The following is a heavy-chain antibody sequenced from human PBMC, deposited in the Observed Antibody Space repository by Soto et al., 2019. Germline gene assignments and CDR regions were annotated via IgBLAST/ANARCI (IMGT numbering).Heavy chain of an antibody. D-gene: IGHD5-12*01. CDR2: IYYSGST. J-gene: IGHJ6*03. CDR3: AGGGADIVATIADDYYYYMDV. Sequence: QLQLQESGPGLVKPSETLSLTCTVSGGSISSSSYYWGWIRQPPGKGLEWIGSIYYSGSTYYNPSLKSRVTISVDTSKNQFSLKLSSVTAADTAVYYCAGGGADIVATIADDYYYYMDVWGKGTTVTVSS. CDR1: GGSISSSSYY. V-gene: IGHV4-39*01.